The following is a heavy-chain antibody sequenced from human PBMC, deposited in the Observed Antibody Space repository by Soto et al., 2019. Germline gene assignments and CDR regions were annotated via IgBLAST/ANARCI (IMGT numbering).Heavy chain of an antibody. Sequence: EVQLLESGGGLVQPGGSLRLSCAASGFTFSSYAMGWVRQAPGKGLEWVSAISGSGGSTYYADSVKGRFTISRDNSKNTLYLQMNSLRAEDTAVYYCVKSSSSWFYYYYGMDVWGQGTTVTVSS. D-gene: IGHD6-13*01. V-gene: IGHV3-23*01. CDR2: ISGSGGST. CDR3: VKSSSSWFYYYYGMDV. J-gene: IGHJ6*02. CDR1: GFTFSSYA.